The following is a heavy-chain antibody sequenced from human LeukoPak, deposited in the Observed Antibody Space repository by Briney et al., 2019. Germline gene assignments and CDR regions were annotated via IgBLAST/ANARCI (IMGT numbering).Heavy chain of an antibody. CDR3: AREGIEQWLVREDAFDI. J-gene: IGHJ3*02. D-gene: IGHD6-19*01. CDR2: IYHSGST. Sequence: SETLSLTCAVSGGSISSGGYSWSWIRQPPGKGLEWIGYIYHSGSTYYNPSLKSRVTISVDTSKNQFSLKLSSVTAADTAVYYCAREGIEQWLVREDAFDIWGQGTMVTVSS. CDR1: GGSISSGGYS. V-gene: IGHV4-30-2*01.